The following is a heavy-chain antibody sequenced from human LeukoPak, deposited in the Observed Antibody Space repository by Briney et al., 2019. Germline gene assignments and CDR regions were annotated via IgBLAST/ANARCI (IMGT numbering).Heavy chain of an antibody. CDR2: IFYSGST. V-gene: IGHV4-59*08. CDR1: GGSISSYY. Sequence: NTSETLSLTCTGSGGSISSYYWSWIRQSPGKGLEWIGYIFYSGSTYYNPSLTSRVSISLDTSKNQFSLRLTSVTAADTAVYYCARHGSRAVAGFLDYWGQGTLVTVSS. D-gene: IGHD6-19*01. CDR3: ARHGSRAVAGFLDY. J-gene: IGHJ4*02.